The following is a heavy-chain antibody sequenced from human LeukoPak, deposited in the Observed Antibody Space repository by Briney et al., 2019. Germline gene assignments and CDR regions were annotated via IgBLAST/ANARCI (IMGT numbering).Heavy chain of an antibody. Sequence: SETLSLTCAVYGGSFSGYYWSWIRQPPGKGLEWIGEINHSGSTKYTPSLKSRVTISVDTSKNQFSLKLSSLTAADTAVYYCAKGFERNYDFWSGYYGDYWGQGTLVTVSS. CDR3: AKGFERNYDFWSGYYGDY. CDR2: INHSGST. V-gene: IGHV4-34*01. J-gene: IGHJ4*02. D-gene: IGHD3-3*01. CDR1: GGSFSGYY.